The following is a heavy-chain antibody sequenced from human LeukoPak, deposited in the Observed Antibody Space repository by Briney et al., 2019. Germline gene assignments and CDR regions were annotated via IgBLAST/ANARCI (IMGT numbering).Heavy chain of an antibody. V-gene: IGHV4-38-2*01. Sequence: SETLSLTCAVSGYSISSGYYWGWIRQPPGKGLEWIGSIYHSGSTYYNPSLKSRVTISVDTSKNQFSLKLSSVTAADTAVCYCARGVVPAASNWFDPWGQGTLVTVSS. CDR2: IYHSGST. J-gene: IGHJ5*02. CDR1: GYSISSGYY. D-gene: IGHD2-2*01. CDR3: ARGVVPAASNWFDP.